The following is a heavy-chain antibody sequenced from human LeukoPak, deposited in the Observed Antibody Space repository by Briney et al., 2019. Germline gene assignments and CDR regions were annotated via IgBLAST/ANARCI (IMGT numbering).Heavy chain of an antibody. D-gene: IGHD1-26*01. V-gene: IGHV4-34*01. CDR3: ARDSRIVGARDFDY. Sequence: PSETLSLTCTVYGGSFSGYYWSWIRQPPGKGLEWIGEINHSGSTKYNPSLKSRVTISVDTSKNQFSLKLSSVTAADTAVYYCARDSRIVGARDFDYWGQGTLVTVSS. J-gene: IGHJ4*02. CDR1: GGSFSGYY. CDR2: INHSGST.